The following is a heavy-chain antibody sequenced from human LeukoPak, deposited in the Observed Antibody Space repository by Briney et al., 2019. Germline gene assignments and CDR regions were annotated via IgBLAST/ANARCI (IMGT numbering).Heavy chain of an antibody. Sequence: PSETLSLTCTVSGGSIRSHTYYWCWIRQPPGKGLAWVGSIHYSATTYYNPSLESRVTISVDTSMNQFSLKLSSVTAADTAVYYCATHHYDFWSGYHNWFDPWGQGTLVTVSS. CDR1: GGSIRSHTYY. CDR2: IHYSATT. J-gene: IGHJ5*02. CDR3: ATHHYDFWSGYHNWFDP. D-gene: IGHD3-3*01. V-gene: IGHV4-39*01.